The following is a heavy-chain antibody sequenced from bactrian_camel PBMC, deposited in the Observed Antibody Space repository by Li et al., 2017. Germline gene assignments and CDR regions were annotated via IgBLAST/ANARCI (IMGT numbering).Heavy chain of an antibody. D-gene: IGHD3*01. CDR1: GFTFGDFY. V-gene: IGHV3S10*01. CDR3: AAYPVDDYCPGSD. J-gene: IGHJ4*01. CDR2: LYTDGIT. Sequence: VQLVESGGGLVQPGGSLRLSCAASGFTFGDFYMSWVRLAPGKGLEWVSNLYTDGITHYADSVKGRFTISQAEGKNRVYLQMRSLKVEDTAVYYCAAYPVDDYCPGSDWGQGTQVTVS.